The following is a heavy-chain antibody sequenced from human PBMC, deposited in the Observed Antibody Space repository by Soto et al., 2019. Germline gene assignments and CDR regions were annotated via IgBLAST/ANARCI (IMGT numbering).Heavy chain of an antibody. CDR3: AKDPALAVAGTPNWFDP. D-gene: IGHD6-19*01. V-gene: IGHV3-30*18. J-gene: IGHJ5*02. Sequence: GGSLRLSCAASGFTFSSYGMHWVRQAPGKGLEWVAVISYDGSNKYYADSVKGRFTISRDNSKNTLYLQMNSLRAEDTAVYYCAKDPALAVAGTPNWFDPWGQGTLVTVSS. CDR2: ISYDGSNK. CDR1: GFTFSSYG.